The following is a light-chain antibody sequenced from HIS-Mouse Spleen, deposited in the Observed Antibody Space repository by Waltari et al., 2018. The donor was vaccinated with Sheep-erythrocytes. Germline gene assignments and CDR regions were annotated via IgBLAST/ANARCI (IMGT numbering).Light chain of an antibody. CDR2: KVS. J-gene: IGKJ2*01. CDR3: MQGTHWPPVSYT. CDR1: QSLVHSDGKNY. V-gene: IGKV2-30*02. Sequence: DVVMTQSPLSLPVTLGQPASISCRSSQSLVHSDGKNYLNWFQHRPGQSPMRLIYKVSNPDSGVPDRFSGSGSGTDFTLKISRVEAEDVGVYYCMQGTHWPPVSYTFGQGTKLEIK.